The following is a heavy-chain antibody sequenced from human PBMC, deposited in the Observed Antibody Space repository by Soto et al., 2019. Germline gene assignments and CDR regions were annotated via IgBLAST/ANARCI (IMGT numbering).Heavy chain of an antibody. CDR3: AKGWAFSNYYFDY. CDR2: ISGSGGMT. V-gene: IGHV3-23*01. CDR1: GITFSIYA. Sequence: PGGSLRFSCAASGITFSIYAMSWVRQAPGKGLEWVSAISGSGGMTYYADSVKGRFTISRDNSKNTLYLQMSSLRADDTAVYYCAKGWAFSNYYFDYWGQGTLVTVSS. D-gene: IGHD4-4*01. J-gene: IGHJ4*02.